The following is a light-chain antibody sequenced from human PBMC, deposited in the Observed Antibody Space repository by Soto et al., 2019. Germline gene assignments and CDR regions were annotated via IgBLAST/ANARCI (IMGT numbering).Light chain of an antibody. J-gene: IGKJ1*01. V-gene: IGKV3-15*01. CDR3: QQYNNWPRT. CDR2: AAS. CDR1: LSISSN. Sequence: EIVMTQSPATLSVSPGERVTLSCRASLSISSNLAWYQHKPGQAPRLLLYAASTRATGIPARFSGSGSGTEFTLTISSLQSEDFAVYYCQQYNNWPRTFGQGTQVEIK.